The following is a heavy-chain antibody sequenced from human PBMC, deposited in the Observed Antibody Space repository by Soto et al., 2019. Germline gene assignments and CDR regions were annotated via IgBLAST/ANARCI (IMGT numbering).Heavy chain of an antibody. CDR3: ARRGERWLPEDY. D-gene: IGHD6-19*01. CDR1: GFTFHIYP. V-gene: IGHV3-23*01. Sequence: EVQLLESGGGLVQPGGSLRLSCAASGFTFHIYPMTWVRQTPGKGLEWVSTISRGADDTQYADSVKGRFTLTRDDSKKTRYLQLNGLGAEDTAVYYCARRGERWLPEDYWGQGTLVTVSS. J-gene: IGHJ4*02. CDR2: ISRGADDT.